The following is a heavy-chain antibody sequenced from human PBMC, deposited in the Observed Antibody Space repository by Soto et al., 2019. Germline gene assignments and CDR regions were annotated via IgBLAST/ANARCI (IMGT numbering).Heavy chain of an antibody. CDR3: VRVGSSSTFDY. J-gene: IGHJ4*02. CDR1: GFTFSSYG. V-gene: IGHV3-64*01. Sequence: GGSLRLSCAASGFTFSSYGMHWVRQALGKGLEYVSAISSNGGSTDYANSVKGRFTISRDNSKNTLYLQMGSLRAEDMAVYYCVRVGSSSTFDYWGQGTLVTVSS. CDR2: ISSNGGST. D-gene: IGHD6-13*01.